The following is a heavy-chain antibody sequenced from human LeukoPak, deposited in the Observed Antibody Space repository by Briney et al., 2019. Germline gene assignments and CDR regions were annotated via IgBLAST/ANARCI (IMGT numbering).Heavy chain of an antibody. CDR2: IYYSGTT. J-gene: IGHJ4*02. V-gene: IGHV4-59*01. D-gene: IGHD3-9*01. Sequence: PSETLSLTCTVSGXSISSFYWSWIRQPPGKGLEWIGYIYYSGTTNYNPSLKSRVTMSVDTSENQFSLSLTSVTAADTAVYFCAGGYDVLTGYHYYLDYWGQGTLVTVSS. CDR1: GXSISSFY. CDR3: AGGYDVLTGYHYYLDY.